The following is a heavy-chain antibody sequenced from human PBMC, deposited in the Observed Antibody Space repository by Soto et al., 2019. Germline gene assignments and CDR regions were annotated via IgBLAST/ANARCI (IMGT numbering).Heavy chain of an antibody. CDR2: IYYSGST. J-gene: IGHJ5*02. CDR1: GGSISSSSYY. CDR3: ARRPSRFGELFPDSWFDP. V-gene: IGHV4-39*01. D-gene: IGHD3-10*01. Sequence: SETLSLTCTVSGGSISSSSYYWGWIRQPPGKGLEWIGSIYYSGSTYYNPSLKSRVTISVDTSKNQFSLKLSSVTAADTAVYYCARRPSRFGELFPDSWFDPWGQGTLVTVSS.